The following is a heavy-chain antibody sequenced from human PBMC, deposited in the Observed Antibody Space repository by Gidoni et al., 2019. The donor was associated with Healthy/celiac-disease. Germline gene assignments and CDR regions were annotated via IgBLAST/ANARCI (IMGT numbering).Heavy chain of an antibody. D-gene: IGHD2-8*01. CDR3: ARDYDLLVSLDY. Sequence: QVQLVESGGGVVQPGRSLRLSCAASGFTFSSYAMHWVRQAPGKGLEWVAVISYDGSNKYYADSVKGRFTISRDNSKNTLYLQMNSLRAEDTAVYYCARDYDLLVSLDYWGQGTLVTVSS. CDR1: GFTFSSYA. V-gene: IGHV3-30-3*01. J-gene: IGHJ4*02. CDR2: ISYDGSNK.